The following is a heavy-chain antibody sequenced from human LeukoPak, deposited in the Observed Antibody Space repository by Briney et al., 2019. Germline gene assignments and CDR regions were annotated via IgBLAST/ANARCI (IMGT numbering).Heavy chain of an antibody. D-gene: IGHD6-13*01. J-gene: IGHJ4*02. CDR3: ARDFTAAAGFDY. CDR2: IKHDGSEK. Sequence: PGGTLRLSCAASGFTFSSYWMSWVRQTPGKGLEGVANIKHDGSEKYYVDSVKGRFTISRDNAKNSLYLQMNSLRAEDTAIYYCARDFTAAAGFDYWGQGTLVTVSS. CDR1: GFTFSSYW. V-gene: IGHV3-7*01.